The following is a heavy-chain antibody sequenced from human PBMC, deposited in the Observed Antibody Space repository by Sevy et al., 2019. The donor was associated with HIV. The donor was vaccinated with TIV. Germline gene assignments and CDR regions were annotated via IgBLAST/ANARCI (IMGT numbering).Heavy chain of an antibody. J-gene: IGHJ4*02. Sequence: GGSLRLSCAASGFTFSSYAMHGVRQAPGKGLEWVAVISYDRSNKYYADSVKGRFTISRDNSKNTLYLQMNSLRAEDTAVYYCARGYYDSSGYYAYWGQGTLVTVSS. CDR2: ISYDRSNK. CDR1: GFTFSSYA. CDR3: ARGYYDSSGYYAY. D-gene: IGHD3-22*01. V-gene: IGHV3-30-3*01.